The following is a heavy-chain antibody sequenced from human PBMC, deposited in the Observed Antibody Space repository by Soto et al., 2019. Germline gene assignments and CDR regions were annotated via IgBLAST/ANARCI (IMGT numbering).Heavy chain of an antibody. CDR1: GFSLSTSGVG. J-gene: IGHJ6*02. V-gene: IGHV2-5*02. D-gene: IGHD2-15*01. CDR3: AHKGGRGAGMDV. Sequence: QITLKESGPPLVKPTQTLTLTCTFSGFSLSTSGVGVAWIRQPPGQALERLALTYWDDDKRYSPSLKSRRTITKDTSKNQVVLTLTHMDPVDPGTYYCAHKGGRGAGMDVWGQGTTVTVSS. CDR2: TYWDDDK.